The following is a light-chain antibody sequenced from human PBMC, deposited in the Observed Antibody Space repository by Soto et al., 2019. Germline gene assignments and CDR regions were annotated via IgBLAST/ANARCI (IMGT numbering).Light chain of an antibody. CDR1: QSISSW. CDR3: QQYDNYKPLT. J-gene: IGKJ4*01. CDR2: DAS. Sequence: DIQMTQSPSTLSASEGDRVTITCRASQSISSWLACYQQKPGKAPKLLIFDASSLESGTPSRFSGRRSGTQFTLTINGLQPDDFATYYCQQYDNYKPLTFGGGTKVDI. V-gene: IGKV1-5*01.